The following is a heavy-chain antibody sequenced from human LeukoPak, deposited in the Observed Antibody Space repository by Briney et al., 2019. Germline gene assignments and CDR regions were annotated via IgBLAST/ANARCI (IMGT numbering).Heavy chain of an antibody. CDR2: INPNSGGT. J-gene: IGHJ5*02. CDR1: GYTFTGYY. CDR3: ARYYDFWSGYFWGGNWFDP. D-gene: IGHD3-3*01. Sequence: ASVTVSCKASGYTFTGYYMHWVRQAPGQGLEWMGWINPNSGGTNYAQKFQGRVTMTRDTSISTAYMELSRLRSDDTAVYYCARYYDFWSGYFWGGNWFDPWGQGTLVTVSS. V-gene: IGHV1-2*02.